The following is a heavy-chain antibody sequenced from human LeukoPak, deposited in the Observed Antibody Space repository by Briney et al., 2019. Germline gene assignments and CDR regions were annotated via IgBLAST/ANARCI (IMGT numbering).Heavy chain of an antibody. Sequence: GGSLRLSCAASGFTFNSYWMHWVRQAPGKGLVWVSRINSDGSSTSYADSVKGRFTISRDNAKNTLYLQMNSLRAEDTAVYYCARGDSSGYYYSSFGYWGQGTLVTVSS. CDR1: GFTFNSYW. D-gene: IGHD3-22*01. V-gene: IGHV3-74*01. CDR2: INSDGSST. J-gene: IGHJ4*02. CDR3: ARGDSSGYYYSSFGY.